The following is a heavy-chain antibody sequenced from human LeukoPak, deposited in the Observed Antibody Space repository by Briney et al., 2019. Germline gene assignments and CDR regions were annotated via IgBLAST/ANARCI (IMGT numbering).Heavy chain of an antibody. CDR2: ISTYNGNT. J-gene: IGHJ3*02. CDR1: GYNFDRYG. CDR3: AIVLKIFGVVIIKGNDAFDI. Sequence: ASVKVSCKGSGYNFDRYGVNWVRQAPGQGLEWVGWISTYNGNTFYAQKFEGRVSMTTDTSTNTVYMDLRSLRSDDTAVYYCAIVLKIFGVVIIKGNDAFDIWGQGTMVTVSS. D-gene: IGHD3-3*01. V-gene: IGHV1-18*04.